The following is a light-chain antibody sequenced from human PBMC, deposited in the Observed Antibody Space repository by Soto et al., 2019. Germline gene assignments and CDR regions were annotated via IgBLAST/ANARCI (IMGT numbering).Light chain of an antibody. V-gene: IGLV2-8*01. CDR2: EDL. J-gene: IGLJ3*02. CDR3: MCYAGGNNWV. CDR1: SSDVGAYDL. Sequence: QSVLTQPASVSGSPGQSITISCIGTSSDVGAYDLVSWYQQHPGTAPRLIIYEDLRRPSGVPDRFSGSKSANTASLTVSGLQAEDEADYYCMCYAGGNNWVFGGGTKVTVL.